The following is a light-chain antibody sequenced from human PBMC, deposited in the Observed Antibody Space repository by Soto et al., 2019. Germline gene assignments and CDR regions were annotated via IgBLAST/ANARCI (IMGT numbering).Light chain of an antibody. CDR2: DVS. J-gene: IGLJ2*01. CDR3: SSYTSSSTPYVV. CDR1: SSDVGGYNY. Sequence: QSVLTQPASVSGSPGQSITISCTGTSSDVGGYNYVSWYQQHPGKAPKLMIYDVSNRPSGVSNRFSGSKSGNTASLTISGLQAEDAADYYCSSYTSSSTPYVVFGGGTKVTVL. V-gene: IGLV2-14*01.